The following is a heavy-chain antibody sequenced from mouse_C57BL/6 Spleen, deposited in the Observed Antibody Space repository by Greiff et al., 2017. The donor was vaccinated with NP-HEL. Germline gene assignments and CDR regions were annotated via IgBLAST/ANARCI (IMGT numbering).Heavy chain of an antibody. CDR3: TREGGNYQRFDY. J-gene: IGHJ2*01. V-gene: IGHV5-9-1*02. CDR2: ISSGGDYI. Sequence: EVMLVESGEGLVKPGGSLKLSCAASGFTFSSYAMSWVRQTPEKRLEWVAYISSGGDYIYYADTVKGRFTISRDNARNTLYLQMSSLKSEDTAMYYCTREGGNYQRFDYWGQGTTLTVSS. CDR1: GFTFSSYA. D-gene: IGHD2-1*01.